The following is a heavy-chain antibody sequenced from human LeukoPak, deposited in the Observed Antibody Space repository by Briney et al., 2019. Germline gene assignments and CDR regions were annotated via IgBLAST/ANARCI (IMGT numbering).Heavy chain of an antibody. D-gene: IGHD2-21*02. CDR3: ARARLPNYHYGMDV. CDR1: GFTVSSNY. J-gene: IGHJ6*02. CDR2: IYSGGGT. Sequence: GGSLRLSCAASGFTVSSNYMSWVRQAPGKGLEWVSVIYSGGGTYYADSVKGRFTISRDNSKNTLSLQMNSLRGEDTAVYYCARARLPNYHYGMDVWGQGTTVTVSS. V-gene: IGHV3-66*01.